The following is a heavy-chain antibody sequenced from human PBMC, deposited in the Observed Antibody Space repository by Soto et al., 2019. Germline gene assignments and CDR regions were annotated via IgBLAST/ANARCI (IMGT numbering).Heavy chain of an antibody. Sequence: SETLSLTCTVSGGSISSGGYYWSWIRQHPGKGLEWIGYIYYSGSTYYNPSLKSRVTISVDTSKNQFSLELSSVTAADTAVYYCARTVGYCSSTSCYAYEKYNWFDPWGQGTLVTVSS. CDR2: IYYSGST. D-gene: IGHD2-2*01. CDR1: GGSISSGGYY. CDR3: ARTVGYCSSTSCYAYEKYNWFDP. V-gene: IGHV4-31*03. J-gene: IGHJ5*02.